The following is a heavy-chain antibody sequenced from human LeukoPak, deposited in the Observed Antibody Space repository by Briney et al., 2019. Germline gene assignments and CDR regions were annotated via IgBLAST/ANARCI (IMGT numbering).Heavy chain of an antibody. V-gene: IGHV4-39*07. J-gene: IGHJ4*02. CDR2: INHSGST. Sequence: PSETLSLTCTVSGGSINSSSYYWGWIRQPPGKGLEWIGEINHSGSTNYNPSLKSRVTISVDTSKNQFSLKLSSVTAADTAVYYCARGPYSGYDFFSPPPWTPTTTGWGQGTLVTVSS. D-gene: IGHD5-12*01. CDR3: ARGPYSGYDFFSPPPWTPTTTG. CDR1: GGSINSSSYY.